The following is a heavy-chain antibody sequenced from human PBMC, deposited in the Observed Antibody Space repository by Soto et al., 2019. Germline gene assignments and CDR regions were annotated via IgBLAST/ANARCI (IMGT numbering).Heavy chain of an antibody. Sequence: SGRTLVNPTQTLTLTCTFSGFSLSTSGMRVSWIRQPPGKALEWLARIDWDDDKFYSTSLKTRLTISKDTSKNQVVLTMTNMDPVDTATYYCARGPTMIVVPRGAFDIWGQGTMVTVSS. D-gene: IGHD3-22*01. CDR3: ARGPTMIVVPRGAFDI. V-gene: IGHV2-70*04. CDR2: IDWDDDK. J-gene: IGHJ3*02. CDR1: GFSLSTSGMR.